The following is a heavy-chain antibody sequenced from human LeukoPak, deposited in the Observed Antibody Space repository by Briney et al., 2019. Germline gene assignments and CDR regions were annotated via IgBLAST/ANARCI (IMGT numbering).Heavy chain of an antibody. D-gene: IGHD3-16*01. CDR2: ISAYNGNT. Sequence: ASVKVSCKASGYTFTSYGISWVQQAPGQGLEWMGWISAYNGNTNYAQKLQGRVTMTTGTSTSTAYMELRSLRSDDTAVYYCARSLRELESLDYWGQGTLVTVSS. J-gene: IGHJ4*02. CDR3: ARSLRELESLDY. V-gene: IGHV1-18*01. CDR1: GYTFTSYG.